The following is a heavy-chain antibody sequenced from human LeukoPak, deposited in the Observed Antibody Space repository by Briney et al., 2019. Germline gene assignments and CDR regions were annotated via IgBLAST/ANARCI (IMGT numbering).Heavy chain of an antibody. D-gene: IGHD2-2*01. J-gene: IGHJ4*02. CDR1: GFTFSSYS. Sequence: PGGSLRLSCAASGFTFSSYSMNWVRQAPGKGLEWVSSISSSSSYIYYADSVKGRFTISRDNAKNTLYLQMNSLRAEDTAVYYCARAAAAMARRIDYWGQGTLVTVSS. CDR2: ISSSSSYI. V-gene: IGHV3-21*01. CDR3: ARAAAAMARRIDY.